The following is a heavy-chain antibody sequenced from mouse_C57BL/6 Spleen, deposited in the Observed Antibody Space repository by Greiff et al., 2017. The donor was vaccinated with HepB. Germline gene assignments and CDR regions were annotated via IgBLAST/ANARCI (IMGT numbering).Heavy chain of an antibody. CDR2: IRNKANGYTT. CDR3: ASIDYGSSYWYFDV. CDR1: GFTFTDYY. J-gene: IGHJ1*03. V-gene: IGHV7-3*01. D-gene: IGHD1-1*01. Sequence: EVKLMESGGGLVQPGGSLSLSCAASGFTFTDYYMSWVRQPPGKALEWLGFIRNKANGYTTEYSASVKGRFTISRDNSQSILYLQMNALRAEDSATYYCASIDYGSSYWYFDVWGTGTTVTVSS.